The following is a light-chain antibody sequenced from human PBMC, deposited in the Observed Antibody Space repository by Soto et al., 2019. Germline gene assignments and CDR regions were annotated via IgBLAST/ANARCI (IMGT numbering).Light chain of an antibody. CDR1: QSIGTL. CDR2: DAS. Sequence: DIQMTQSPSTLSASLGAKVTITGRASQSIGTLLAWYQQTPGRAPNLLIYDASSLQSGVPSRFSGSGSGTEFTLTISSLQPDDFATYFCQQFKTYPITFGQGTRLEIK. J-gene: IGKJ5*01. CDR3: QQFKTYPIT. V-gene: IGKV1-5*01.